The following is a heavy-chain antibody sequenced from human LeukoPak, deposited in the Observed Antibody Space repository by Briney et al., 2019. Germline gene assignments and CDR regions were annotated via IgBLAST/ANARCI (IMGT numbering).Heavy chain of an antibody. D-gene: IGHD6-13*01. CDR3: TTYRYSSSWSGFDY. CDR2: IRSKANSYAT. V-gene: IGHV3-73*01. J-gene: IGHJ4*02. CDR1: GFTFRGSA. Sequence: PGGSLRLSCAASGFTFRGSAMHWVRQASGKGLEWVGRIRSKANSYATAYVASVKGRFTISRDDSKNTAYLQMNSLKTEDTAVYYCTTYRYSSSWSGFDYWGQGTLVTVSS.